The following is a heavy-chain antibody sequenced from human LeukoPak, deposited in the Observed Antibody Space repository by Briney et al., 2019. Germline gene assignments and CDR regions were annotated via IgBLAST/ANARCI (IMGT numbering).Heavy chain of an antibody. Sequence: GGSLRLSCAASGFTFDDYAMHWVRQAPGKGLEWVSGINWNGGSTGYADSVKGRFTISRDNAKNSLYLQMNSLRAEDTALYYCASESGGSGILGDAFDIWGQGTMVTVSS. V-gene: IGHV3-20*04. J-gene: IGHJ3*02. CDR3: ASESGGSGILGDAFDI. CDR1: GFTFDDYA. CDR2: INWNGGST. D-gene: IGHD3-10*01.